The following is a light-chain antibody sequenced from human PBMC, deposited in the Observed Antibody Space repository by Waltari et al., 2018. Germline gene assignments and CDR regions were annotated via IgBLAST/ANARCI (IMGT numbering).Light chain of an antibody. CDR3: QSFDSSLSVV. CDR2: GNS. Sequence: QSVLKQPPSVSGAPGQRVTISCTGSTSNIGADYDVHWYQPLPGTAPKHLIYGNSNRPSGFPDRFSGSKSGTSASLAITGLQAEDEADYYCQSFDSSLSVVFGGGTNLTVV. CDR1: TSNIGADYD. V-gene: IGLV1-40*01. J-gene: IGLJ2*01.